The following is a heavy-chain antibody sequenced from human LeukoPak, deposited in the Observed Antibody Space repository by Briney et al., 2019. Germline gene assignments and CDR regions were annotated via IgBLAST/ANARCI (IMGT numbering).Heavy chain of an antibody. J-gene: IGHJ5*02. CDR3: ASRAHCSGGSCYGNWFDP. Sequence: SETLSLTCTVSGASISSHYWSWIRQSPGKGLEWIGYISYSGITNYNPSLKSRVTISVDTSKNHFSLRLSSVTAADTAVYYCASRAHCSGGSCYGNWFDPWGQETLVTVSS. CDR1: GASISSHY. V-gene: IGHV4-59*11. CDR2: ISYSGIT. D-gene: IGHD2-15*01.